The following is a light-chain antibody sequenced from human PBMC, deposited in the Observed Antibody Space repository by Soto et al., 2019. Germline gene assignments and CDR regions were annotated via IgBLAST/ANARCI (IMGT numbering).Light chain of an antibody. V-gene: IGKV3-15*01. CDR1: RSVGTT. Sequence: EMVMTQSPATLSVSPGERVIISCRASRSVGTTLAWYQQKPGQAPRLLIYGASTRATGIPARFSGSGSGTDFTLTISSLQSEDFAVYYCQQDNNWPDMYTFGQGTKLEIK. CDR2: GAS. CDR3: QQDNNWPDMYT. J-gene: IGKJ2*01.